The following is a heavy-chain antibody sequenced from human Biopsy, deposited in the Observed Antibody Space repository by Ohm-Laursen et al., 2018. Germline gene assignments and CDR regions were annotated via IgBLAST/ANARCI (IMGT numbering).Heavy chain of an antibody. CDR1: GFSVSSYD. Sequence: GSLRLSCAATGFSVSSYDMNWVRQAPGKGLEWISYISETSSHIYDADSVRGRFTVARDIAKNSLYLQLNSLRVKDTAVYYCGRDPSKRARKGGMDVWGQGTTVTASS. J-gene: IGHJ6*02. CDR2: ISETSSHI. V-gene: IGHV3-21*01. CDR3: GRDPSKRARKGGMDV. D-gene: IGHD6-6*01.